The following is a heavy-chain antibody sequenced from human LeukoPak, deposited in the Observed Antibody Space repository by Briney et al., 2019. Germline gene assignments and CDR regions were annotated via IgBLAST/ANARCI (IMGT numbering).Heavy chain of an antibody. CDR1: GGTFSSYA. CDR2: ISAYNGNT. Sequence: WASVKVSCKASGGTFSSYAISWVRQAPGQGLEWMGWISAYNGNTNYAQKVQGRVTMTTDTSTSTAYMELRSLRSDDTAVYYCARDSSEYQVFHDAFDIWGQGTMVTVSS. D-gene: IGHD2-2*01. CDR3: ARDSSEYQVFHDAFDI. J-gene: IGHJ3*02. V-gene: IGHV1-18*01.